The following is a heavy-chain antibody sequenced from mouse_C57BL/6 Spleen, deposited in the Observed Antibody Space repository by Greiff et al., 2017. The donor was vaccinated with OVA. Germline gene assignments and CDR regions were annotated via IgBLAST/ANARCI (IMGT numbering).Heavy chain of an antibody. D-gene: IGHD1-1*01. CDR3: ARGTTVVATGNY. J-gene: IGHJ2*01. Sequence: VQLQQSGPELVKPGASVKISCKASGYSFTGYYMNWVKQSPEKSLEWIGEINPSTGGTTYNQKFKAKATLTVDKSSSTAYMQLKSLTSEDSAVYYCARGTTVVATGNYWGQGTTLTVSS. CDR2: INPSTGGT. CDR1: GYSFTGYY. V-gene: IGHV1-42*01.